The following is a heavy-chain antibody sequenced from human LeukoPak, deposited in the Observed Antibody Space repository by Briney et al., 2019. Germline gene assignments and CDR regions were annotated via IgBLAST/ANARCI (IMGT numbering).Heavy chain of an antibody. CDR2: ISSSSSYI. V-gene: IGHV3-21*01. CDR3: ASYGGNSQPYTYYFDY. J-gene: IGHJ4*02. CDR1: GFTFSSYS. Sequence: GSLRLSCAASGFTFSSYSMNWVRQAPGKGLEWVSSISSSSSYIYYADSVKGRFTISRDNAKNSLYLQMNSLRAEDTAVYYCASYGGNSQPYTYYFDYWGQGTLVTVSS. D-gene: IGHD4-23*01.